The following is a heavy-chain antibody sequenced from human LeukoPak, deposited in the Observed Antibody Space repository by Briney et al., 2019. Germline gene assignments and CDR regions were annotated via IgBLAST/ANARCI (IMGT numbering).Heavy chain of an antibody. D-gene: IGHD4-17*01. CDR3: AKDWKDYGDFHAFDV. J-gene: IGHJ3*01. CDR2: ISTSGAST. CDR1: GFTFSRFA. V-gene: IGHV3-23*01. Sequence: PGGSLRLSCANSGFTFSRFAMSWGRQAPGKGLEWVSTISTSGASTYYADSVRGRFTISRDNSKNTLYLQMKSLRAEDTAVYYCAKDWKDYGDFHAFDVWGQGTMVTVSS.